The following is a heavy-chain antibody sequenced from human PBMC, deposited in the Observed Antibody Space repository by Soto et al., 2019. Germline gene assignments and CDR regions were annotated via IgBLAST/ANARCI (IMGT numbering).Heavy chain of an antibody. V-gene: IGHV1-18*01. CDR2: MNAYSGNT. Sequence: GASVKVSCKASGYTFTGYDINWVRQATGQGLEWMGWMNAYSGNTNYAQKLQGRVTMTTDTSTSTAYMELRSLRSDDTAVYYCARKYSSSWYTPHYYYYYGMDVWGQGTTVTVSS. CDR3: ARKYSSSWYTPHYYYYYGMDV. J-gene: IGHJ6*02. D-gene: IGHD6-13*01. CDR1: GYTFTGYD.